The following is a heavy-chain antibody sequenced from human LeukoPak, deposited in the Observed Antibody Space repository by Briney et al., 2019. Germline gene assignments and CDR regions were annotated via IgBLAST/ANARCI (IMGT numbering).Heavy chain of an antibody. CDR3: ARQYYDFWSGSPTGGMDV. D-gene: IGHD3-3*01. Sequence: SETLSLTCTVSGGSISSYYWSWIRQPPGKGLEWIGYIYYSGSTNYNPSLKSRVTISVDTSKNQFSLKLSSVTAADTAVYYCARQYYDFWSGSPTGGMDVWDQGTTVTVSS. CDR1: GGSISSYY. J-gene: IGHJ6*02. V-gene: IGHV4-59*08. CDR2: IYYSGST.